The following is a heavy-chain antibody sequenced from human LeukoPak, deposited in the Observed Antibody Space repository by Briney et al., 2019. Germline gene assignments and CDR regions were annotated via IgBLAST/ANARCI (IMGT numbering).Heavy chain of an antibody. CDR1: GFTVSSNY. V-gene: IGHV3-53*01. CDR3: AKDATAVPGTVYMDV. CDR2: IYSGGST. D-gene: IGHD6-19*01. Sequence: GGSLRLSCAASGFTVSSNYMSWVRQAPGKGLEWVSVIYSGGSTYYADSVKGRFTISRDNAKNSVYLQMTSLRDEDTALYYCAKDATAVPGTVYMDVWGKGTTVTVSS. J-gene: IGHJ6*03.